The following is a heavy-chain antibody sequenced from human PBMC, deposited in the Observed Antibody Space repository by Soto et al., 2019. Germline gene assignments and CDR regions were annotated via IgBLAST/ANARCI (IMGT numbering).Heavy chain of an antibody. J-gene: IGHJ4*02. CDR3: ARGSAYKEPLPFLY. V-gene: IGHV3-21*01. Sequence: GGSLRLSCAASGFTFSSYSMNWVRQAPGKGLEWVSSISAASSYITYAESVKGRFTISRDNAKSSLYLQVNSLRAEDTAVYYCARGSAYKEPLPFLYWGQGTLVTVSS. D-gene: IGHD3-16*01. CDR2: ISAASSYI. CDR1: GFTFSSYS.